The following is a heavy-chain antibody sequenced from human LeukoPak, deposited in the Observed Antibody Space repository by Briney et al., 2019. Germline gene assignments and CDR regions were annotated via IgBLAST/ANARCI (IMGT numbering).Heavy chain of an antibody. CDR1: GFTVSSNY. D-gene: IGHD5-18*01. J-gene: IGHJ3*02. V-gene: IGHV3-66*01. CDR3: ARDQAAMVSDAFDI. Sequence: GGSLRLSCAASGFTVSSNYMNWVRQAPGKGRGGVSVIYSSGSTYYADSVKGRFTISRDNSKNTLYLQMNSLRAEDTAVYYCARDQAAMVSDAFDIWGQGTMVTVSS. CDR2: IYSSGST.